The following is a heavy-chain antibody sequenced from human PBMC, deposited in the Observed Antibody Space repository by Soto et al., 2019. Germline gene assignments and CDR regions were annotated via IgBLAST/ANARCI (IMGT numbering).Heavy chain of an antibody. Sequence: QLHLFQSGGGVAQPGRSLRLSCVASGFTFSGFGMHWVRQAPGKGLEWVAVIPADGRKTFYADSVKGRFTISRDSPHNALFLDLSSLRGDDTAVYFCAKDRGSWDYYYGMDAGGQGTTVTVSS. CDR3: AKDRGSWDYYYGMDA. V-gene: IGHV3-30*18. CDR1: GFTFSGFG. D-gene: IGHD3-10*01. CDR2: IPADGRKT. J-gene: IGHJ6*02.